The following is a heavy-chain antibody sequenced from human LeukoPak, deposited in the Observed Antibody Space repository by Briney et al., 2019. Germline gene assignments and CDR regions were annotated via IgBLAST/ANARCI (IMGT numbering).Heavy chain of an antibody. CDR2: ISYDGSNK. CDR3: AKERSEAFDY. Sequence: GGSLRLSCAASGFTFSSYGMHWVRQAPGKGLEWVAVISYDGSNKYYADSVKGRFTISRDNSKNTLYLQMNSLRAEDTAVYYCAKERSEAFDYWGQGTLVIVSS. D-gene: IGHD4-17*01. J-gene: IGHJ4*02. V-gene: IGHV3-30*18. CDR1: GFTFSSYG.